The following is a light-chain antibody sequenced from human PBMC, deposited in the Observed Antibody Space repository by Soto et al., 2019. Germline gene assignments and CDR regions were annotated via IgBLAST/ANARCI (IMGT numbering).Light chain of an antibody. CDR2: EVS. CDR1: SIDVGGYNF. V-gene: IGLV2-14*01. J-gene: IGLJ2*01. Sequence: QSALTQPASVSGSPGQSITISCPGTSIDVGGYNFVSWYQQFPGKAPKLMIYEVSNRPSGVSNRFSGSKSGNTASLTVSGLQAEDEADYYCSSYRDSSNPVIFGGGTKVTVL. CDR3: SSYRDSSNPVI.